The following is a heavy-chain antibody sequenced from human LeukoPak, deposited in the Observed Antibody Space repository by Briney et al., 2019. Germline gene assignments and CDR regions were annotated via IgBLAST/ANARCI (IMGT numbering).Heavy chain of an antibody. Sequence: GGSLRLSCAASGFTFSNAWMRWVRQAPGKGVEWVGRIKSKTDGGTIDYAAPVKRRFTISRDDSKNTLYLQMSGLKTEDTAVYYCTTAPPLDYWGQGTLVTVSS. J-gene: IGHJ4*02. V-gene: IGHV3-15*01. CDR3: TTAPPLDY. CDR1: GFTFSNAW. CDR2: IKSKTDGGTI.